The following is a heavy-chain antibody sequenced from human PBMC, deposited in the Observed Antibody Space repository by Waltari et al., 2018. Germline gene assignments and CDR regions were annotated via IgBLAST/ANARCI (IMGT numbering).Heavy chain of an antibody. Sequence: QVQLVQSGAEVKKPGASVKVSCKASGYTFTSYDINWVRQATGQGLEWMGWMNPNSGNTGDAQKFQGRVTMTRNTSISTAYMELSSLRSEDTAVYYCAGYSRGSGWFDPWGQGTLVTVSS. CDR3: AGYSRGSGWFDP. D-gene: IGHD6-13*01. V-gene: IGHV1-8*02. CDR2: MNPNSGNT. J-gene: IGHJ5*02. CDR1: GYTFTSYD.